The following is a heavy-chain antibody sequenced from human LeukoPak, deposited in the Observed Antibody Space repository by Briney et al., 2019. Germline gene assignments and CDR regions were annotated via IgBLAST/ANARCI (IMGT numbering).Heavy chain of an antibody. CDR3: AGSSGWSPGDY. Sequence: GSSVKVSFKASGGPFSSYAISWVRPAPGQGLGWMGRIIPIFGTANYAQKFQGRVTITTDESTSTAYMELSSLRSEDTAVYYCAGSSGWSPGDYWGQGTLVTVSS. J-gene: IGHJ4*02. D-gene: IGHD6-19*01. CDR1: GGPFSSYA. V-gene: IGHV1-69*05. CDR2: IIPIFGTA.